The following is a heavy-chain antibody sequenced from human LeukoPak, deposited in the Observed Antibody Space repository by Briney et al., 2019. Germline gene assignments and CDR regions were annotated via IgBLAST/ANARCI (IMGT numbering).Heavy chain of an antibody. CDR3: AKTRRSGTEYGDFDH. CDR2: IHRDGRTA. J-gene: IGHJ4*02. CDR1: GFSFDDYD. V-gene: IGHV3-43*02. D-gene: IGHD1-26*01. Sequence: TGGSLRLSCAASGFSFDDYDMHWVRQPPGKGLEWVSLIHRDGRTAYYADSVKGRFAISRDNSRRSLYLQINSLRTEDTALYHCAKTRRSGTEYGDFDHWGQGTLVTVSS.